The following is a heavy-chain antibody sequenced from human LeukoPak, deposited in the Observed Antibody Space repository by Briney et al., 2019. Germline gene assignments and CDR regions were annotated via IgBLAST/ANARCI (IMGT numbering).Heavy chain of an antibody. CDR3: ASGGRTYYYDSSGHGLDY. J-gene: IGHJ4*02. V-gene: IGHV1-46*01. D-gene: IGHD3-22*01. CDR2: INPSGGST. Sequence: ASVKVSCKASGYTFTSYYMHWVRQAPGQGLEWMGIINPSGGSTSYAQKFQGRVTMTRDTSTSTVYMELSSLRSEDTAVYYCASGGRTYYYDSSGHGLDYWGQGTLVTVSS. CDR1: GYTFTSYY.